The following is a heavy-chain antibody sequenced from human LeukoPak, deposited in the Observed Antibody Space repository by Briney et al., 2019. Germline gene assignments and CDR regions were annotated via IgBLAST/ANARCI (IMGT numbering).Heavy chain of an antibody. CDR3: ARDPHYGDIRNDPFDI. Sequence: PSETLSLTCSVSGASINSYYWSWIRQPPGKGLERSGYINYSGSTKYNPSLKSRVTISVDTSKNQFSLTLSSVTAADTAVYFCARDPHYGDIRNDPFDIWGQGTMVTVSS. D-gene: IGHD4-17*01. CDR2: INYSGST. CDR1: GASINSYY. V-gene: IGHV4-59*01. J-gene: IGHJ3*02.